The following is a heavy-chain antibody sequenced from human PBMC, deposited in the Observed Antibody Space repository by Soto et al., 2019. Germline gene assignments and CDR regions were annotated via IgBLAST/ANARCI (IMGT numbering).Heavy chain of an antibody. Sequence: GASVKVSCKASGYTFTGYYMHWVRQAPGQRLEWMGWINPNSGGTNYAQKFQGWVTMTRDTSISTAYMELSRLRSDDTAVYYCAREGEGYSYGLYYYYYGLDVWGQGTTVTVSS. CDR1: GYTFTGYY. V-gene: IGHV1-2*04. CDR3: AREGEGYSYGLYYYYYGLDV. CDR2: INPNSGGT. J-gene: IGHJ6*02. D-gene: IGHD5-18*01.